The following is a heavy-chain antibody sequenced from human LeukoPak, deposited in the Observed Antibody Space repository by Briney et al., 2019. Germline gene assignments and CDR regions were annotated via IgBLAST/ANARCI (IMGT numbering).Heavy chain of an antibody. CDR2: ISYDGSNK. Sequence: GGSLRLSCAASGFTFDDYAMHWVRQAPGKGLEWVAVISYDGSNKFYADSVKGRFTISRDNSKSTLYLQMNSLRAEDTAVYYCAKELSAGTGGGWEDYFDYWSQGTLVTVSA. J-gene: IGHJ4*02. D-gene: IGHD6-13*01. CDR1: GFTFDDYA. V-gene: IGHV3-30*18. CDR3: AKELSAGTGGGWEDYFDY.